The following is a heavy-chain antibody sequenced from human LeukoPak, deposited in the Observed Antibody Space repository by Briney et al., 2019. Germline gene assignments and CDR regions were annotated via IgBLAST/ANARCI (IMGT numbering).Heavy chain of an antibody. CDR2: ISASTSSI. CDR3: AASSGSGNYAYYFDY. D-gene: IGHD3-22*01. Sequence: GGSLRLSCVASGVTFSSHAMTWVRQAPGKGLEWVSYISASTSSIYYADSVKGRFTISRDIGKNSLYLQMNSLRAEDTAVYYCAASSGSGNYAYYFDYWGQGTLVTVSS. V-gene: IGHV3-48*04. J-gene: IGHJ4*02. CDR1: GVTFSSHA.